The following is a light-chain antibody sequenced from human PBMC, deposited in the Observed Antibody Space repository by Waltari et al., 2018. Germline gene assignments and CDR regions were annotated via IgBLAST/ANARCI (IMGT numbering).Light chain of an antibody. CDR2: EDT. CDR3: QSYDSGLSAPV. CDR1: RSNIGSNHA. J-gene: IGLJ3*02. V-gene: IGLV1-40*01. Sequence: QSVLTQPPSVSGAPGQRVTIPCSGSRSNIGSNHAIHWYQQLPGTAPKLLIDEDTNRPEGIPDRFSGSKSATSASLAITVLQAEDEADYYCQSYDSGLSAPVFGGGTKLTVL.